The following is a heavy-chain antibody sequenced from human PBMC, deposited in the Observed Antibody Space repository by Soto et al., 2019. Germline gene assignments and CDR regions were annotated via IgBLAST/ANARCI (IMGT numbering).Heavy chain of an antibody. V-gene: IGHV3-30-3*01. CDR1: GFTFSSYA. CDR2: ISYDGSNK. Sequence: QVQLVESGGGAVQPGRSLRLSCAASGFTFSSYAMHWVRQAPGKGLEWVAVISYDGSNKYYADSVKGRFTISRDNSKNTLYLQMNSLRAEDTAVYYCARDPYYSHFDYWGQGTLVTVSS. D-gene: IGHD2-21*01. CDR3: ARDPYYSHFDY. J-gene: IGHJ4*02.